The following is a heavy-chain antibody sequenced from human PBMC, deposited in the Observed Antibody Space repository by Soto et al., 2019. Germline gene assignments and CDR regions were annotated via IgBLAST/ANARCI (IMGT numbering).Heavy chain of an antibody. V-gene: IGHV3-23*01. CDR2: ISGSGGST. Sequence: EVQLLESGGGLVQPGGSLRLSCAASGFTFSSYAMSWVRQAPGKGLEWVSAISGSGGSTYYADSVKGRFTISRDNSKNTLYLQMNSLRAEDTAVYYCARDSPTSGGKRTGGMDVWGQGTTVTVSS. CDR1: GFTFSSYA. J-gene: IGHJ6*02. D-gene: IGHD2-15*01. CDR3: ARDSPTSGGKRTGGMDV.